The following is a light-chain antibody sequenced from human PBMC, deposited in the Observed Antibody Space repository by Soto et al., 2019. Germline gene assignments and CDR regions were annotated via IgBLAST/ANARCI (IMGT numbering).Light chain of an antibody. CDR1: SSDVGSYNL. J-gene: IGLJ1*01. CDR3: CSYAGSSTFS. CDR2: EGS. Sequence: QSALTRPASVSGSPGQSITISRTGTSSDVGSYNLVSWYQQHPGKAPKLMIYEGSKRPSGVSNRFSGSKSCNTASLTISGLQAEDEADYYCCSYAGSSTFSFGTGTKVTVL. V-gene: IGLV2-23*01.